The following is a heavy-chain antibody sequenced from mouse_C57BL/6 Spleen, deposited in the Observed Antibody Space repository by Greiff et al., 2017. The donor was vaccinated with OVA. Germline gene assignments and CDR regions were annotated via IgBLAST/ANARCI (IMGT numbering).Heavy chain of an antibody. D-gene: IGHD2-3*01. Sequence: QVQLQQPGAELVKPGASVKLSCKASGYTFTSYWMQWVKQRPGQGLEWIGEIDPSDSYTNYNQKFKGKATLTVDTSSSTAYMQLSSLTSEDSAVYYCARLPYDGYSLYWYFDVWGTGTTVTVSS. CDR3: ARLPYDGYSLYWYFDV. CDR1: GYTFTSYW. CDR2: IDPSDSYT. J-gene: IGHJ1*03. V-gene: IGHV1-50*01.